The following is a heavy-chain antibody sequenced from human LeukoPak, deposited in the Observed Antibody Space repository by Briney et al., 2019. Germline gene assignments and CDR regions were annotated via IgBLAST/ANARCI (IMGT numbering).Heavy chain of an antibody. D-gene: IGHD6-19*01. CDR2: INHSGST. J-gene: IGHJ4*02. Sequence: SETLSLTCAVYGGSFSVYYWSWIRQPPGKGLEWIGEINHSGSTNYNPSLKSRVTISVDTSKNQFSLKLSSVTAADTAVYYCARGRRGEQWLSLTFDYWGQGTLVTVSS. CDR3: ARGRRGEQWLSLTFDY. V-gene: IGHV4-34*01. CDR1: GGSFSVYY.